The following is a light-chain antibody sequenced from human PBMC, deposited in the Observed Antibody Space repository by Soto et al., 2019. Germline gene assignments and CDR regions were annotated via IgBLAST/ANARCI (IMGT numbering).Light chain of an antibody. CDR1: QSISTY. V-gene: IGKV3-11*01. CDR3: QQRNTCPPT. Sequence: ETVLTQSPATLSLSPGERATLSCRASQSISTYLAWYQQKPGQAPRLLIYDASSRATSIPARFSGSGSGTDFTLTISSPEPDDFAVYYCQQRNTCPPTFGQGTKVEIQ. J-gene: IGKJ1*01. CDR2: DAS.